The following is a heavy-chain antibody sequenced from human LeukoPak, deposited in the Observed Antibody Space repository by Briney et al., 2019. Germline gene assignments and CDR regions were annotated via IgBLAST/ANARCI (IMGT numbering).Heavy chain of an antibody. CDR2: INHSGST. V-gene: IGHV4-34*01. Sequence: SETLSLTCAVYGGSFSGYYWSWIRQPPGKGLEWIGEINHSGSTNYNPSLKSRVTISVDTSKNQFSLKLSSVTAADTAVYYCARGTGFGNFDLWGRGTLVTVSS. CDR3: ARGTGFGNFDL. D-gene: IGHD1-14*01. J-gene: IGHJ2*01. CDR1: GGSFSGYY.